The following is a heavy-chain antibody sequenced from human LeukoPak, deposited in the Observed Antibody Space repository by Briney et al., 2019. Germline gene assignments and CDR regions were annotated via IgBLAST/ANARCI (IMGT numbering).Heavy chain of an antibody. J-gene: IGHJ4*02. CDR1: GGSISSGGYY. Sequence: SETLSLTCTVSGGSISSGGYYWSWIRQHPGKGLEWIGYVYYSGSTYYNPSLKSRVTISVDTSKNQFSLKLSSVTAADTAVYYCASERGSGDGDYFWGQGTLVTVSS. CDR3: ASERGSGDGDYF. D-gene: IGHD4-17*01. V-gene: IGHV4-31*03. CDR2: VYYSGST.